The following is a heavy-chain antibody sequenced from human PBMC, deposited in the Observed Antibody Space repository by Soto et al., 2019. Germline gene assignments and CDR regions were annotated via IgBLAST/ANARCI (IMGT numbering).Heavy chain of an antibody. Sequence: QVQLQQWGVGLLKPSETLSLTCAVYGGSFSGYYWSWIRQPPGKGLEWIGEINHSGSTNYNPSLKSRVTISLDTSKNQFSLKLSSVTAADTAVYYCARGRNDFWSGYHYYYYYMDVWGKGTTVTVSS. D-gene: IGHD3-3*01. CDR2: INHSGST. CDR3: ARGRNDFWSGYHYYYYYMDV. CDR1: GGSFSGYY. J-gene: IGHJ6*03. V-gene: IGHV4-34*01.